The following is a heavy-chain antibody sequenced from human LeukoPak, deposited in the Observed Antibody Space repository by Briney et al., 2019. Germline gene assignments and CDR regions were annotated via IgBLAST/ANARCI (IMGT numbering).Heavy chain of an antibody. CDR1: GYAFTDYY. Sequence: GASVKVSCRASGYAFTDYYIHWVRQAPGQGLEWVGRINPNSGVTIYAQKFQGRASMTRATSITTVYMDLSGLRSDDTAIYFCSRGDTLMVTPDYWGQGTLVTVSS. CDR2: INPNSGVT. J-gene: IGHJ4*02. CDR3: SRGDTLMVTPDY. V-gene: IGHV1-2*06. D-gene: IGHD5-18*01.